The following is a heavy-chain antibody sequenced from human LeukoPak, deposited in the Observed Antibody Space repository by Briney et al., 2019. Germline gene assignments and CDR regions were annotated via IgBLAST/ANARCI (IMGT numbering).Heavy chain of an antibody. V-gene: IGHV1-2*02. D-gene: IGHD1-1*01. J-gene: IGHJ5*02. CDR3: ARSRELNVWFDP. CDR1: GYTFIGYY. CDR2: INPNSGGT. Sequence: ASVKVSCKASGYTFIGYYIHWVRQAPGHGLEWMGWINPNSGGTNFAQKFQGRVTMTRDTSINTAYMELSSLTSDDTAVYYCARSRELNVWFDPWGQAGLLTVSS.